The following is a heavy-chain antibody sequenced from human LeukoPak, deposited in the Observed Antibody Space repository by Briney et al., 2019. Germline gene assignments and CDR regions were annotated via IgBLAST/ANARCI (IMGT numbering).Heavy chain of an antibody. D-gene: IGHD2-15*01. CDR3: ASGYCSGGSCYPNWFDP. CDR1: GGTFSSHA. CDR2: IIPIFGTA. V-gene: IGHV1-69*13. Sequence: ASVTVSCKASGGTFSSHAISWVRQAPGQGLEWMGGIIPIFGTANYAQKFQGRVTITADESTSTAYMELSSLRSEDTAVYYCASGYCSGGSCYPNWFDPWGQGTLVTVSS. J-gene: IGHJ5*02.